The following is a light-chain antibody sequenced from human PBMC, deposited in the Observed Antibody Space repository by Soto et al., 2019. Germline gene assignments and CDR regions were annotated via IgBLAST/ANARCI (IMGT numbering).Light chain of an antibody. V-gene: IGKV3-20*01. CDR1: QSVSSSY. CDR2: GAS. J-gene: IGKJ1*01. Sequence: EIVLTQSPATLSLSPGERATLSCRASQSVSSSYLAWYQQKPGQAPRLLIYGASSRATGIPDRFSGSGSGTDFTLTIRRLQPEDFAVYYCQQYNDWPTFGQGTKVDIK. CDR3: QQYNDWPT.